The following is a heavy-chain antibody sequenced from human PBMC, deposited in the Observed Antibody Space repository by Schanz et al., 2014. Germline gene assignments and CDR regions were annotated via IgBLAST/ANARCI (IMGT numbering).Heavy chain of an antibody. CDR3: ARDLISSGWYG. D-gene: IGHD6-19*01. CDR2: IIPVLAIA. Sequence: QVQLVQSGAEVKKPGASVKVSCKASGYTFTSYGINWVRQAPGQGLEWMGWIIPVLAIADYAQQFQGRVTMTTDTSTGTAYMELRSLRSDDTAVYYCARDLISSGWYGWGQGTLVTVSS. CDR1: GYTFTSYG. J-gene: IGHJ4*02. V-gene: IGHV1-18*01.